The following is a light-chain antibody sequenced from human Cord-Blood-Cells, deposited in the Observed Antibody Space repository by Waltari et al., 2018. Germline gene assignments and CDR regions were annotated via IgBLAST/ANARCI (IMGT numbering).Light chain of an antibody. CDR1: QSISSW. J-gene: IGKJ1*01. Sequence: DIQMTQSPSTLSASVGDRVTIPCRASQSISSWLAWYQQKPGKAPKLLIYKASSLESGFPSRFSGSGSGTEFTLTISSLQPDDFATYYCQQYNSYSWTFGQGTKVEIK. V-gene: IGKV1-5*03. CDR2: KAS. CDR3: QQYNSYSWT.